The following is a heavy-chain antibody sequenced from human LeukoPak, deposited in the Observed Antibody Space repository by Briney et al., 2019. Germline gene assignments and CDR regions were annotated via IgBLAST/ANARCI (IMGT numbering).Heavy chain of an antibody. J-gene: IGHJ5*02. CDR3: ARDDAEGYCSGGSCQPRFDP. Sequence: SETLSLSCTVYGGSFSGYYWSWIRQPPGKGLEWIGEINHSGSTNYNPSLKSRVTISVDTSKNQFSLKLSSVTAADTAVYYCARDDAEGYCSGGSCQPRFDPWGQGTLVTVSS. CDR1: GGSFSGYY. V-gene: IGHV4-34*01. D-gene: IGHD2-15*01. CDR2: INHSGST.